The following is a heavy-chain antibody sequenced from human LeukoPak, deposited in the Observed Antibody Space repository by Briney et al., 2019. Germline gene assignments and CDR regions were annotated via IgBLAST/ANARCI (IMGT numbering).Heavy chain of an antibody. CDR2: IIPIFGTP. V-gene: IGHV1-69*13. CDR3: AKDRQARSVAYDAFDI. CDR1: GGTFSSYA. Sequence: ASVKVSCTASGGTFSSYAISWVRQAPGQGLEWMGGIIPIFGTPNYAQKFQGRVTITADASTSTAYMELSSLRSEDTAVYYCAKDRQARSVAYDAFDIWGQGTMVTVSS. D-gene: IGHD3-3*01. J-gene: IGHJ3*02.